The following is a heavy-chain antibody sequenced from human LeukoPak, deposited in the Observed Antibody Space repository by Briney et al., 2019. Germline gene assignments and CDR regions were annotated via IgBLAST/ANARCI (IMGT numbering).Heavy chain of an antibody. Sequence: PEGSLRLSCAASGFTFSSYDMSWVRQAPGKGLEWVSAISGGGGSTSYADSVKGRFTISRDNFKNTMYLQMNSLRAEDTAVYYCAKSDYYDSSGQSNIYFEYWGQGTLVTVSS. CDR3: AKSDYYDSSGQSNIYFEY. V-gene: IGHV3-23*01. D-gene: IGHD3-22*01. CDR2: ISGGGGST. CDR1: GFTFSSYD. J-gene: IGHJ4*02.